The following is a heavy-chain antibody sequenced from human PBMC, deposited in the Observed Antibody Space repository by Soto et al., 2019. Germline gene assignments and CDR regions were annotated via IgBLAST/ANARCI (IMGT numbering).Heavy chain of an antibody. Sequence: SETLSLTCTVSGGSISSGGYYWSWIRQHPGKGLEWIGYIYYSGSTYYNPSLKSRVTISVDTSKNQFSLKLSSVTAADTAVYYGARVDTAMAPFDYWGQGTLVNVSS. CDR1: GGSISSGGYY. CDR2: IYYSGST. J-gene: IGHJ4*02. V-gene: IGHV4-31*03. CDR3: ARVDTAMAPFDY. D-gene: IGHD5-18*01.